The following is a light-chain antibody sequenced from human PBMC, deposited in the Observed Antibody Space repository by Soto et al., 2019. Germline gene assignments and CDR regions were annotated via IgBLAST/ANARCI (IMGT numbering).Light chain of an antibody. V-gene: IGLV1-47*01. CDR3: GTWDSSLSAGV. J-gene: IGLJ1*01. Sequence: QSVLTQSPSASGTPGQRVTISCSGSSSNIGSNYVYWYQQLPGTAPRLLIYRSNQRPSGVPDRISASQSGTSASLAISGLRSEDESDYYCGTWDSSLSAGVFGTGTKVTVL. CDR1: SSNIGSNY. CDR2: RSN.